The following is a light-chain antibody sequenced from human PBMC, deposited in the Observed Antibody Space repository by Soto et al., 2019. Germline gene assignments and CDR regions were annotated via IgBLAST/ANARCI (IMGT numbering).Light chain of an antibody. J-gene: IGKJ5*01. CDR3: QNYKRAPIT. CDR2: GAS. Sequence: EIVMTQSPATLSMSPGEGATLSCTASQDIANNLAWYQQRPGQAPRLLIYGASTRATGIPARFSGSGSGTEFTLTISSLQPEDVATYYCQNYKRAPITFGQGTRLEI. CDR1: QDIANN. V-gene: IGKV3D-15*01.